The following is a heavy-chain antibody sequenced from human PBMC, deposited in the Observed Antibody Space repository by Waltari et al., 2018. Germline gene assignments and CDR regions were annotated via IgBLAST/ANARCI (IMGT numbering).Heavy chain of an antibody. Sequence: EVQLVQSGAEVKKPGESLRISCKGSGYSFTSYWISWVRQMPGKGLEWMGRSDPIASYTNHGPSFQGHVTISADKSISTAYLQWSSLKASDTAMYYCARNLYCSGGSCYFSFDYWGQGTLVTVSS. V-gene: IGHV5-10-1*03. CDR2: SDPIASYT. D-gene: IGHD2-15*01. CDR3: ARNLYCSGGSCYFSFDY. J-gene: IGHJ4*02. CDR1: GYSFTSYW.